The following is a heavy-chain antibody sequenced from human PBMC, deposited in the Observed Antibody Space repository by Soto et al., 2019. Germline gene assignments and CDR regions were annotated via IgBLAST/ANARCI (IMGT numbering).Heavy chain of an antibody. CDR1: GGSISSYY. CDR2: INYSGST. Sequence: QVQLQESGPGLVKPSETLSLTCTVSGGSISSYYWSWIRQPPGKGLEWIGYINYSGSTNYDPSLKSRVTIPVDTSKNQFSLKLSSVTAADTAVYYCARVWGSAFDIWGQGTMVTVSS. CDR3: ARVWGSAFDI. D-gene: IGHD7-27*01. J-gene: IGHJ3*02. V-gene: IGHV4-59*01.